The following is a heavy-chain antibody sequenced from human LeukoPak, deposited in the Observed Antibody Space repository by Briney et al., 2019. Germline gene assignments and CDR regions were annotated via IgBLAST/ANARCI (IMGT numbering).Heavy chain of an antibody. J-gene: IGHJ4*02. Sequence: SETLSLTYGVYDGSLINYYCHCLRQAPGKGLEWIGEISHGGITKHNPSLKSRVTMSQDTSKRQFSLKMNSMTAADTGVFYCGIFMDVVPGSMSWGLGTLVTVSS. D-gene: IGHD2-2*01. CDR2: ISHGGIT. CDR1: DGSLINYY. CDR3: GIFMDVVPGSMS. V-gene: IGHV4-34*01.